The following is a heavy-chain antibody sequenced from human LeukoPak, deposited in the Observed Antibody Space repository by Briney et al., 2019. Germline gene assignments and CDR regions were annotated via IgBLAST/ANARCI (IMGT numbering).Heavy chain of an antibody. CDR3: ARDRYYDILTGYYPFDY. D-gene: IGHD3-9*01. CDR2: ISAYNGNT. V-gene: IGHV1-18*04. J-gene: IGHJ4*02. Sequence: RASVTVSCKASGYTFTSYGISWVRQAPGQGIEWMGWISAYNGNTNYAQKLQGRVTMTTDTSTSTAYMELRSLRSDDTAVYYCARDRYYDILTGYYPFDYWGQGTLVTVSS. CDR1: GYTFTSYG.